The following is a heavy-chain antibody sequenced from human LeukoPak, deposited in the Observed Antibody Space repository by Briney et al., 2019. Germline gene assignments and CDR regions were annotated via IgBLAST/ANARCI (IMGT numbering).Heavy chain of an antibody. CDR3: ARVTMVRGVIDYMDV. CDR1: GYTFTSYG. V-gene: IGHV1-18*01. J-gene: IGHJ6*03. CDR2: ISAYNGNT. D-gene: IGHD3-10*01. Sequence: GASVKVSCKASGYTFTSYGISWVRQAPGQGLEWMGWISAYNGNTNYAQKLQGRVAMTTDTSTSTAYMELRSLRSDDTAVYYCARVTMVRGVIDYMDVWGKGTTVTVSS.